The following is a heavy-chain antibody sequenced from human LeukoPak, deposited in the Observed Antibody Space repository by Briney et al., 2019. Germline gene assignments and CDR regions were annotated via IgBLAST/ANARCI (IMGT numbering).Heavy chain of an antibody. V-gene: IGHV1-69*08. CDR2: IIPILDTS. J-gene: IGHJ3*02. CDR3: ARESAPYGSGSYYGAFDI. D-gene: IGHD3-10*01. CDR1: GGTFSSYS. Sequence: GSSVKVSCKAPGGTFSSYSISWVRQAPGQGLEWMGKIIPILDTSNYAQKFQGTVRISADKSTSTAYMELRSLRSEDTAVYYCARESAPYGSGSYYGAFDIWGQGTMVTVSS.